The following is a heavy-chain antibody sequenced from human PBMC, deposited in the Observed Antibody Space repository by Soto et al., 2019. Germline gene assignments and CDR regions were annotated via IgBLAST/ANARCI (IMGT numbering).Heavy chain of an antibody. Sequence: GASVKVSCKASGYTFTSYGISWVRQAPGQGLEWMGWISAYNGNTNYAQKLQGRVTMTTDTSTSTAYMELRSLRSDDTAVYYCARDAPPLRYFDWLPFHDAFDIWGQGTIVTVSS. CDR1: GYTFTSYG. J-gene: IGHJ3*02. V-gene: IGHV1-18*01. CDR3: ARDAPPLRYFDWLPFHDAFDI. CDR2: ISAYNGNT. D-gene: IGHD3-9*01.